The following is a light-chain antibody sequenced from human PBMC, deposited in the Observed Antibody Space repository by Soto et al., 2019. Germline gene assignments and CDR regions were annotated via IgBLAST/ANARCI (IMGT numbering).Light chain of an antibody. Sequence: EIVMTQSPATLSVSPGERATLSCRASQSVSSSLAWYQQKPGQAPRLLIYGISTRATGLPGRFSGSVSGTAFTLTISSLQSEDLAVYYCQQYNNWPLTFGGGTKVEIK. CDR2: GIS. V-gene: IGKV3-15*01. J-gene: IGKJ4*01. CDR3: QQYNNWPLT. CDR1: QSVSSS.